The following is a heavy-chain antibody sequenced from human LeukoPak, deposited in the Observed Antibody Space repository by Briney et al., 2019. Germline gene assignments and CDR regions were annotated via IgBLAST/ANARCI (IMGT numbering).Heavy chain of an antibody. D-gene: IGHD3-16*01. CDR1: GGSFSGYY. CDR3: ARDRPDYDYYGMDV. Sequence: SETLSLTCAVYGGSFSGYYWSWLRQPPGKGLEWIGEINHSGSTNYNPSLKSRVTISVDTSKNQFSLKLSSVTAADTAVYYCARDRPDYDYYGMDVWGQGTTVTVSS. J-gene: IGHJ6*02. V-gene: IGHV4-34*01. CDR2: INHSGST.